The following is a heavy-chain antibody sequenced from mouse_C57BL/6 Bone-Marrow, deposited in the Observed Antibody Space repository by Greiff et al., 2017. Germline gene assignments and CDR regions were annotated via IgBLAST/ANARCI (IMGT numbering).Heavy chain of an antibody. J-gene: IGHJ4*01. CDR1: GFSLTGYG. CDR3: AKIRRDYAMDY. Sequence: VQLQQSGPGLVQPSPSLSITCTVSGFSLTGYGVHWVRQSPGKGLEWLGVIWRGGSTDYNAAFMSRLSTTKDNSKSQVFFKMTSLQADDTAIYYCAKIRRDYAMDYWGQGTSVTVSS. CDR2: IWRGGST. V-gene: IGHV2-5*01.